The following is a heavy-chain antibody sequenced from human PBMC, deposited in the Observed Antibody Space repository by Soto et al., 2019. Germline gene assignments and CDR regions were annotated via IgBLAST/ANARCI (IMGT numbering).Heavy chain of an antibody. J-gene: IGHJ6*03. Sequence: QVQLVESGGGLVKPGGSLRLSCAASGFTFSDYYMSWIRQAPGKGLEWVSYISSSGSTIYYADSVKGRFTISRDNAKNSLYLQMNSLRAEDTAVYYCAREIKLGDYGDYIRFYYYMDVWGKGTTVTVSS. V-gene: IGHV3-11*01. CDR2: ISSSGSTI. CDR1: GFTFSDYY. D-gene: IGHD4-17*01. CDR3: AREIKLGDYGDYIRFYYYMDV.